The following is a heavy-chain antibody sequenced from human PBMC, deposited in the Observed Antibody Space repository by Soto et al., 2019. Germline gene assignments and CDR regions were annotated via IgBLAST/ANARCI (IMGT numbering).Heavy chain of an antibody. CDR1: GGSISSYY. J-gene: IGHJ5*02. Sequence: SETLSLTCTVSGGSISSYYWSWIRQPPGKGLEWIGYIYYSGSTNYNPSLKSRVTISVDTSKNQFSLKLSSVTAADTAVYYCARHEGHCSSTSCYYNCFDPWGQGTLVTVSS. V-gene: IGHV4-59*08. CDR3: ARHEGHCSSTSCYYNCFDP. CDR2: IYYSGST. D-gene: IGHD2-2*01.